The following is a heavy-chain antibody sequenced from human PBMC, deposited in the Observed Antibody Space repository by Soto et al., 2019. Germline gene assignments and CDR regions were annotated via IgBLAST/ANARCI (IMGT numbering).Heavy chain of an antibody. CDR1: GYRFTSYW. J-gene: IGHJ5*02. Sequence: GESLKISCRTSGYRFTSYWIAWVRQMPGKGLEWMGIIFPSDSDTRYSPSFQGQVTISADRSTSTVFLQWASLKASDTAVYFCARKDKSCYFNWFGPWGQGTLVTVSS. CDR3: ARKDKSCYFNWFGP. CDR2: IFPSDSDT. V-gene: IGHV5-51*01. D-gene: IGHD3-22*01.